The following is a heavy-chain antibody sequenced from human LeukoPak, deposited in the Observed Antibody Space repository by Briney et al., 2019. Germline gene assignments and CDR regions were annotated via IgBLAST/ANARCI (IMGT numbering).Heavy chain of an antibody. CDR3: ARGLCSSTSCYTGWFDP. CDR1: GYTFTSYG. D-gene: IGHD2-2*02. V-gene: IGHV1-18*01. Sequence: ASVKVSCKASGYTFTSYGISWVRQAPGQGLEWMGWISAYNGNTNYAQKLQGRVTMTTDTSTSTAYMELRSLRSDDTAVYYCARGLCSSTSCYTGWFDPWGQGTLVTVSS. J-gene: IGHJ5*02. CDR2: ISAYNGNT.